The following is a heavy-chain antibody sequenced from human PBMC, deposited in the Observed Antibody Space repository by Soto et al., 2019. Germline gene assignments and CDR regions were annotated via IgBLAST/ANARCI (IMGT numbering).Heavy chain of an antibody. CDR2: ISGSGATT. D-gene: IGHD3-22*01. Sequence: EVQLLESGGGLVQPGGSLRLSCAASGFTFSNYAMTWVRQAPGMGLEWVSPISGSGATTYYADSVKGRFTISRDNSKNTLYLQMNGLGAEDTAVYYCAKGSGYDASGYYTNWGQGTLVNVSS. CDR3: AKGSGYDASGYYTN. V-gene: IGHV3-23*01. CDR1: GFTFSNYA. J-gene: IGHJ4*02.